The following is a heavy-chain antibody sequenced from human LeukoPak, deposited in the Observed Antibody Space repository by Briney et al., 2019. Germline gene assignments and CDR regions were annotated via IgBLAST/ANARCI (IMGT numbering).Heavy chain of an antibody. J-gene: IGHJ3*02. CDR3: ARHRMYYYDSSGRGVADAFDI. V-gene: IGHV4-39*01. D-gene: IGHD3-22*01. CDR2: IYYSGST. CDR1: GGSISSSSYY. Sequence: SETLSLTCTVSGGSISSSSYYWGWIRQPPGKGLEWIGSIYYSGSTYYNPSLRSRVTISVDTSKNQFSLKLSSVTAADTAVYSCARHRMYYYDSSGRGVADAFDIWGQGTMVTVSS.